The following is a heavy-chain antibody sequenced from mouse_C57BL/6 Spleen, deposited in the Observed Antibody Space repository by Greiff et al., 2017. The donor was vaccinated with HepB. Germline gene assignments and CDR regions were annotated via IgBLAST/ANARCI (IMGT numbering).Heavy chain of an antibody. CDR1: GYSITSGYY. Sequence: EVKLQESGPGLVKPSQSLSLTCSVTGYSITSGYYWNWIRQFPGNKLEWMGYISYDGSNNYNPSLKNRISITRDTSKNQFFLKLNSVTTEDTATYYCARKAAGVAYWGQGTLVTVSA. J-gene: IGHJ3*01. CDR2: ISYDGSN. V-gene: IGHV3-6*01. CDR3: ARKAAGVAY. D-gene: IGHD6-1*01.